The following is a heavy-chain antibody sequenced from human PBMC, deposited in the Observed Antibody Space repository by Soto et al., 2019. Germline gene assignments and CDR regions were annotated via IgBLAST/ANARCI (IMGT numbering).Heavy chain of an antibody. Sequence: PGGSLRLSCAASGFTFSSYGMHWVRQAPGKGLEWVAVISYGGSNKYYADSVKGRFTISRDNSKNTLYLQMNSLRAEDTAVYYCAKEGGWQQLVYYFDYWGQGTLVTVSS. CDR2: ISYGGSNK. V-gene: IGHV3-30*18. J-gene: IGHJ4*02. CDR3: AKEGGWQQLVYYFDY. CDR1: GFTFSSYG. D-gene: IGHD6-13*01.